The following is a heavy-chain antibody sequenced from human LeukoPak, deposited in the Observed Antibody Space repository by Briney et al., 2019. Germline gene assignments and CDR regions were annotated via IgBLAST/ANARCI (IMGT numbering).Heavy chain of an antibody. D-gene: IGHD2-2*03. J-gene: IGHJ4*02. V-gene: IGHV3-30*04. CDR2: ISYDGSNK. Sequence: PGRSLRLPCAASGFTFSSYAMHWVRQAPGKGLEWVEVISYDGSNKYYADSVKGRFTISRDNSKNTLYLQMNSLRAEDTAVYYCARAQGGYCSSTSCPQSDYWGQGTLVTVSS. CDR1: GFTFSSYA. CDR3: ARAQGGYCSSTSCPQSDY.